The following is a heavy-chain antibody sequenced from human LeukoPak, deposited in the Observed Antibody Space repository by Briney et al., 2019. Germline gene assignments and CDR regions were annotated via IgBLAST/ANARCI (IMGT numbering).Heavy chain of an antibody. Sequence: GGSLRLSCAASGFTFSFYTMNWARQAPGKGLEWVSSITEDSSYIYYADSVKGRFTISRDNAKNSLSLQMNSLRAEDTAVYYCARHRTASDYWGQGTLVTVSS. J-gene: IGHJ4*02. CDR2: ITEDSSYI. CDR3: ARHRTASDY. CDR1: GFTFSFYT. V-gene: IGHV3-21*01. D-gene: IGHD3-16*02.